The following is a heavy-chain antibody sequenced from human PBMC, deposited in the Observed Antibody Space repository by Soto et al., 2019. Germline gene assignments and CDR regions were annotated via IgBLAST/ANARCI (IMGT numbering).Heavy chain of an antibody. CDR1: GFTFGDYA. D-gene: IGHD3-10*01. Sequence: GGSLRLSCTASGFTFGDYAMSWVRQAPGKGLEWVGFIRSKAYGGTTEYAASVKGRFTISRDDSKSIAYLQMNSLKTEDTAVYYCTRDRFGITLGSPDAFDIWGQGTMVTVSS. CDR2: IRSKAYGGTT. CDR3: TRDRFGITLGSPDAFDI. J-gene: IGHJ3*02. V-gene: IGHV3-49*04.